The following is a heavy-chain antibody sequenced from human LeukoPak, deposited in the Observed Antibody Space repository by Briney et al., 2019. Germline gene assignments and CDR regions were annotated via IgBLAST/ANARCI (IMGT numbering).Heavy chain of an antibody. CDR3: AKGDSGPYYSYGMDV. CDR1: GFTFGDYA. CDR2: ISWNSSNI. Sequence: PGWSLRLSCTGSGFTFGDYAMHWVRLAPGKGLECVSGISWNSSNIDYADSVKGRFTISRDNAKNSLYLQMNSLIAEDTAFYYRAKGDSGPYYSYGMDVWGQGTTVTVSS. J-gene: IGHJ6*02. V-gene: IGHV3-9*01. D-gene: IGHD6-19*01.